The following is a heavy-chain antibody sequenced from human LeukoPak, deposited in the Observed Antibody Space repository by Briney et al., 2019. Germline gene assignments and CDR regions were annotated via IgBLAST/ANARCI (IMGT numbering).Heavy chain of an antibody. Sequence: GGSLRLSCAASGFTLSSYGMHWVRQAPGKGLEWVAVISYDGSNKYYAASVKGRFTISRDNSKNTLYLQMNSLRAEDTDVYYCAKGEGDYFDYWGQGTLVTVS. V-gene: IGHV3-30*18. CDR2: ISYDGSNK. CDR3: AKGEGDYFDY. J-gene: IGHJ4*02. CDR1: GFTLSSYG. D-gene: IGHD3-16*01.